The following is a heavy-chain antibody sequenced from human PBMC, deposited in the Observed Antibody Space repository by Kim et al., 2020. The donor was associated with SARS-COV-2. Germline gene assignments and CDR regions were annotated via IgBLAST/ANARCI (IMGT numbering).Heavy chain of an antibody. Sequence: GGSLRLSCAASGFTFSSYWMSWVRQAPGKGLEWVANIKQDGSEKYYVDSVKGRFTISRDNAKNSLYLQMNSLRAEDTAVYYCARDGAAAGTILPLDYWGQGTLVTVSS. CDR1: GFTFSSYW. CDR2: IKQDGSEK. V-gene: IGHV3-7*01. J-gene: IGHJ4*02. D-gene: IGHD6-13*01. CDR3: ARDGAAAGTILPLDY.